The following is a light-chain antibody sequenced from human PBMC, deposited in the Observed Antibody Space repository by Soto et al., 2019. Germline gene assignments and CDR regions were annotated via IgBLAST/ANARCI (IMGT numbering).Light chain of an antibody. CDR1: SSNIGNSI. V-gene: IGLV1-44*01. J-gene: IGLJ3*02. CDR2: SND. CDR3: AAWDDSRLGSWV. Sequence: QSVLTQPPSASGTPGQRVTISCSGSSSNIGNSIVNWYQHVPGTAPRLLIYSNDQRPSGVPDRFSGSKSGTSASLAITGLQSEDEADYYCAAWDDSRLGSWVFGGGTKVTVL.